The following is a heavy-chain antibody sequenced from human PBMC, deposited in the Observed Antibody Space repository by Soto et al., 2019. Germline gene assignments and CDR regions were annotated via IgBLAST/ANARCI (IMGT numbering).Heavy chain of an antibody. CDR2: IWYDGSNK. V-gene: IGHV3-33*01. CDR1: GFTFSSYG. D-gene: IGHD2-2*01. Sequence: GGSLRLSCAASGFTFSSYGMHWVRQAPGKGLEWVAVIWYDGSNKYYADSVKSRFTISRDNSKNTLYLQMNSLRAEDTAVYYCARENVFGYCSSTSCSVNWFDPWGQGTLVTVSS. CDR3: ARENVFGYCSSTSCSVNWFDP. J-gene: IGHJ5*02.